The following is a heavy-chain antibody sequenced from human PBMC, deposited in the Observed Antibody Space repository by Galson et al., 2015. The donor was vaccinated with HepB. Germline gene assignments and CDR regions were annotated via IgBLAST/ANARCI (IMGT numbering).Heavy chain of an antibody. D-gene: IGHD3-3*01. V-gene: IGHV1-3*01. CDR2: INAGNGNT. CDR1: GYTFTSYA. Sequence: SVKVSCKASGYTFTSYAMHWVRQAPGQRLEWMGWINAGNGNTKYSQKFQGRVTITRDTSASTAYMELSSLRSEDTAVYYCARENDFWTTGSRYFDYWGQGTLVTVSS. CDR3: ARENDFWTTGSRYFDY. J-gene: IGHJ4*02.